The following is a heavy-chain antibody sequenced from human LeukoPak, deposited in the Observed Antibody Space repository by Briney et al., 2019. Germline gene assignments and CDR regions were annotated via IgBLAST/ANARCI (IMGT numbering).Heavy chain of an antibody. CDR3: ARAQSQSGVVVPAAPGPFNWFDP. J-gene: IGHJ5*02. CDR2: INHSGST. Sequence: KPSETLSLTCAVYGGPFSGYYWSWIRQPPGKGLEWIGEINHSGSTNYNPSLKSRVTISVDTSKNQFSLKLSSVTAADTAVYYCARAQSQSGVVVPAAPGPFNWFDPWGQGTLVTVSS. V-gene: IGHV4-34*01. D-gene: IGHD2-2*01. CDR1: GGPFSGYY.